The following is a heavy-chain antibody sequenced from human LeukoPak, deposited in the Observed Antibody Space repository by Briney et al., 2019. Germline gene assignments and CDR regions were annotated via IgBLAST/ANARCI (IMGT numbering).Heavy chain of an antibody. V-gene: IGHV3-9*01. D-gene: IGHD3-10*01. CDR3: AKADHMVRGVKDY. Sequence: GGSLRLSCAASGFTFDDYAMHWVRQAPGKGLEWVSGISWNSGSIGYADSVKGRFTISRDNAKNSLYLQMNSQRAEDTALYYCAKADHMVRGVKDYWGQGTLVTVSS. CDR2: ISWNSGSI. J-gene: IGHJ4*02. CDR1: GFTFDDYA.